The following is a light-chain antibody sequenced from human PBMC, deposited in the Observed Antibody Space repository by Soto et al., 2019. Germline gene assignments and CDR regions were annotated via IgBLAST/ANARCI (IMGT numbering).Light chain of an antibody. CDR2: KAS. Sequence: DIQMTQSPSTLSVSVGDRFTITCRASQTISSWLAWYQQKPGKAPKLLIYKASTLKSGVPSRFSGSGSETEFTLTISSLQPDDFATYYCQNYNSYSEAFGQGTKV. CDR1: QTISSW. V-gene: IGKV1-5*03. J-gene: IGKJ1*01. CDR3: QNYNSYSEA.